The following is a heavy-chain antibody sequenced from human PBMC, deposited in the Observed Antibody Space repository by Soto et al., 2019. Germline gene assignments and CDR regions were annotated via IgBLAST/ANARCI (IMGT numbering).Heavy chain of an antibody. CDR2: ISYDGSNK. CDR1: GFTFSSYG. V-gene: IGHV3-30*18. Sequence: QVQLVESGGGVVQPGRSLRLSCAASGFTFSSYGMHWVRQAPGKGLEWVAVISYDGSNKYYADSVKGRFTISRDNSKNTLYLQMNSLRAEDTAVYYCAKSSTRRGYCSGGSCYSLLDYWGQGTLVTVSS. D-gene: IGHD2-15*01. CDR3: AKSSTRRGYCSGGSCYSLLDY. J-gene: IGHJ4*02.